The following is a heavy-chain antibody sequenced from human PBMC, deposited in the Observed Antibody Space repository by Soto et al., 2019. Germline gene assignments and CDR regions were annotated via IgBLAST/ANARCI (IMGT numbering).Heavy chain of an antibody. J-gene: IGHJ4*02. CDR1: GFTVSSYA. D-gene: IGHD1-1*01. Sequence: PGGSLRLSCAASGFTVSSYAMHWVRQAPGKGLEWVAVIAYDGRNKYYADSVKGRFTISRDNSKNTLYLQMNSLRIEDTAVYYCARELERVFDYWGQGTLVTVSS. CDR2: IAYDGRNK. CDR3: ARELERVFDY. V-gene: IGHV3-30*04.